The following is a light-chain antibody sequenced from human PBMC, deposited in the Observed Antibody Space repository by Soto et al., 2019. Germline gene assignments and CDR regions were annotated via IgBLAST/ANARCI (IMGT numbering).Light chain of an antibody. CDR3: GTWDSSLSAGRV. Sequence: QSVLTQPPSVSAAPGQKVTISCSVSSSNIGNNYVSWYQQLPGTAPKLLIYDNNKRPSGIPDRFSGSKSGTSATLGITGLQTGDEADYYCGTWDSSLSAGRVFGTGTKVTVL. J-gene: IGLJ1*01. V-gene: IGLV1-51*01. CDR2: DNN. CDR1: SSNIGNNY.